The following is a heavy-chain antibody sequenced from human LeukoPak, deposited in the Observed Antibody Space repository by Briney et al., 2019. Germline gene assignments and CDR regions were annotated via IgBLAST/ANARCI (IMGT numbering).Heavy chain of an antibody. CDR1: GYTFTGYY. Sequence: ASVKVSCKASGYTFTGYYVHWVRQAPGQGLEWMGWINPNSGGTNYAQKFQGRVTMTRDTSISTAYMELSRLRSDDTAVYYCARDMYYDFWSGYYPGHGMDVWGQGTTVTVSS. CDR3: ARDMYYDFWSGYYPGHGMDV. D-gene: IGHD3-3*01. V-gene: IGHV1-2*02. J-gene: IGHJ6*02. CDR2: INPNSGGT.